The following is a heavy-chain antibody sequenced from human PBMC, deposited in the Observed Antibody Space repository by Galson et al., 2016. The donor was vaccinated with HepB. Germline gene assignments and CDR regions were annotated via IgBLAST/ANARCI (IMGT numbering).Heavy chain of an antibody. J-gene: IGHJ3*02. D-gene: IGHD3-9*01. CDR2: ISTNGINE. CDR1: GFTFSKYA. V-gene: IGHV3-30*18. CDR3: AKDQGVLRHFDWLTYDAFDM. Sequence: SLRLSCAASGFTFSKYALHWVRQAPGKGLEWVAVISTNGINEKYKDSVKGRFTVSRDNSKNTVDLQMNSLRPEDTAVYYCAKDQGVLRHFDWLTYDAFDMWGQGTMVTVSS.